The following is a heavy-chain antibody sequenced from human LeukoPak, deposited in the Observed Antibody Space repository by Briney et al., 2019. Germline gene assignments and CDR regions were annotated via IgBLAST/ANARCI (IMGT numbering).Heavy chain of an antibody. J-gene: IGHJ5*02. V-gene: IGHV1-69*05. CDR3: ARATIFGVGLFSPHWFDP. CDR2: IIPIFGTA. D-gene: IGHD3-3*01. CDR1: GGTFSSYA. Sequence: GASVKVSCKASGGTFSSYAISWVRQAPGQGLEWMGGIIPIFGTANYAQKFQGRVTITTDESTSTAYMELSSLRSEDTAVYYCARATIFGVGLFSPHWFDPWGQGTLVTVSS.